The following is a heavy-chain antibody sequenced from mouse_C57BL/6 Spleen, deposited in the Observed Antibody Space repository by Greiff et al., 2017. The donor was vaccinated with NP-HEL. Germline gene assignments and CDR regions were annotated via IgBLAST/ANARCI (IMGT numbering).Heavy chain of an antibody. CDR3: ARRARGYGYYFDY. Sequence: VQLQESGAELVRPGASVKLSCKASGYTFTDYYINWVKQRPGQGLEWIARIYPGSGNTYYNEKFKGKATLTAEKSSSTAYMQLSSLTSEDSAVYFCARRARGYGYYFDYWGQGTTLTVSS. CDR2: IYPGSGNT. V-gene: IGHV1-76*01. CDR1: GYTFTDYY. D-gene: IGHD1-2*01. J-gene: IGHJ2*01.